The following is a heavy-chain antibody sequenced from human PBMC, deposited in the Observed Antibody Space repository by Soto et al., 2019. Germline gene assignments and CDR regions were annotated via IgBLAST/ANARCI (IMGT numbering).Heavy chain of an antibody. D-gene: IGHD3-16*01. V-gene: IGHV3-53*01. Sequence: GGSLIPSSVVSAFTLSRNYMLLVLQAPGKGLEWVSVIYSGGSTYYGDSAKGRFTISRDNSKNTLYLQMNSLRVEDTAVYYCARGNMILDYWGQGT. CDR1: AFTLSRNY. CDR2: IYSGGST. J-gene: IGHJ4*02. CDR3: ARGNMILDY.